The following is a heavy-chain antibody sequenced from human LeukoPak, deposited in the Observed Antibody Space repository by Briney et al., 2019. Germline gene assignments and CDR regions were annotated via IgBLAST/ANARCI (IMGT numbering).Heavy chain of an antibody. CDR3: AKYCTNGVCQGDAFDI. D-gene: IGHD2-8*01. V-gene: IGHV3-30*02. CDR2: IRYDGSNK. Sequence: PGGSLRLSCAASGFTFSSYGMHWVRQAPGKGLEWVAFIRYDGSNKYYADSVKGRFTISRDNYKNTLYLQMNSLRAEDTAVYYCAKYCTNGVCQGDAFDIWGQGTMVTVSS. J-gene: IGHJ3*02. CDR1: GFTFSSYG.